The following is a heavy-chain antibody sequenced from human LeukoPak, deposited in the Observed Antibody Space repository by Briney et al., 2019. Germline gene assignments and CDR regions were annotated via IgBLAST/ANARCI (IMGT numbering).Heavy chain of an antibody. CDR3: ARDWGLDT. J-gene: IGHJ5*02. CDR1: GFTFNIYT. Sequence: GGSLRLSCATSGFTFNIYTMVWLRQAPGKGLEWVAVLRGDGTTKFYTDSVKDRFTISRDTAKNTLFLQTNSLRADDTAVYYCARDWGLDTWGQGTLVAVSS. V-gene: IGHV3-30*04. D-gene: IGHD3-16*01. CDR2: LRGDGTTK.